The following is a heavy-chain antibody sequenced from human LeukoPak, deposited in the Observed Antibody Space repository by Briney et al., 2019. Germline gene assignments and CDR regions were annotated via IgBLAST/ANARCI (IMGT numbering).Heavy chain of an antibody. J-gene: IGHJ4*02. V-gene: IGHV4-31*03. D-gene: IGHD2-15*01. CDR3: ARGVVAARNFDY. CDR2: IYYSGST. CDR1: GGSISSGGYY. Sequence: SETLSLTCTVSGGSISSGGYYWSWIRQHPGKGLEWIGYIYYSGSTYCNPSLKSRVTISVDTSKNQFSLKLSSVTAADTAVYYCARGVVAARNFDYWGQGTLVTVSS.